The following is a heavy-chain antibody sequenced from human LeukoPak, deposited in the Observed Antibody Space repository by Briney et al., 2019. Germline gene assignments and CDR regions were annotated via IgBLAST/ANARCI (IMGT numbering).Heavy chain of an antibody. V-gene: IGHV3-53*01. Sequence: GGSLRLSCAASGFAFSNAVHWVRQAPGKGLEWVSVIYSGGRTKYADSVKGRFTISRDNSKNTLYLQMNSLRAEDTAVYYCARGEGLFDYWGQGTLVTVSS. CDR2: IYSGGRT. CDR1: GFAFSNA. CDR3: ARGEGLFDY. J-gene: IGHJ4*02.